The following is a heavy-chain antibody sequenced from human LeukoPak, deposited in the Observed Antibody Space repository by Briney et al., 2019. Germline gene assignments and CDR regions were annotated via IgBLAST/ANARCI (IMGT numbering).Heavy chain of an antibody. CDR2: IKQDGSER. Sequence: GGSLRLSCAGSGFISSSYWMSWVRQAPGKGLEWVANIKQDGSERAYVDSVKGRFTISRDNAKNSLFLQMNSLRAEDTAVYYCARDLGLDYWGQGTLVTVSS. CDR3: ARDLGLDY. J-gene: IGHJ4*02. V-gene: IGHV3-7*03. CDR1: GFISSSYW. D-gene: IGHD3-10*01.